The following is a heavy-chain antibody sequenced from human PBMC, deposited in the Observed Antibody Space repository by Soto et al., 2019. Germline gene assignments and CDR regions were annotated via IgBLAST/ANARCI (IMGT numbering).Heavy chain of an antibody. CDR1: GFTFSSYW. V-gene: IGHV3-7*01. CDR2: IKQDGSEK. CDR3: ARGGRGWFGESFYYMDV. Sequence: GGSLRLSCAASGFTFSSYWMSWVRQAPGKGLEWVANIKQDGSEKYYVDSVKGRFTISSDNAKNSLYLQMNSLRAEDTAVYYCARGGRGWFGESFYYMDVWGKGTTVTVSS. D-gene: IGHD3-10*01. J-gene: IGHJ6*03.